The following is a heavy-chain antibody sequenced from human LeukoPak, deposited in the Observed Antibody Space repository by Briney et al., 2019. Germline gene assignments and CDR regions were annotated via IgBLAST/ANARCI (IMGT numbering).Heavy chain of an antibody. CDR3: ARDPYSSTWSYGMDV. CDR2: IKQDGSEE. Sequence: GGSLRLSCAASGFTLSSYWMSWVRQAPGKGLEWVANIKQDGSEEVYVDSVKGRFTISRDNAKNSLFLQMNTLRAEDTAVYYCARDPYSSTWSYGMDVWGQGTTVTVSS. V-gene: IGHV3-7*05. CDR1: GFTLSSYW. J-gene: IGHJ6*02. D-gene: IGHD6-6*01.